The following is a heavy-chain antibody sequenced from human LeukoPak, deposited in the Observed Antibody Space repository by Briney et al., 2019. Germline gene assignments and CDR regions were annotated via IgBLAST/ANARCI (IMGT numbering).Heavy chain of an antibody. Sequence: PGGSLRLSCAASGFTLSSYEMNWVRQAPGKGLEWVSYISSSGSTIYYADSVKGRFTISRDNAKNSLYLQMNSLRAEDTAVYYCARGMIPYYYYYMDVWGKGTTVTISS. CDR1: GFTLSSYE. J-gene: IGHJ6*03. CDR3: ARGMIPYYYYYMDV. CDR2: ISSSGSTI. D-gene: IGHD3-22*01. V-gene: IGHV3-48*03.